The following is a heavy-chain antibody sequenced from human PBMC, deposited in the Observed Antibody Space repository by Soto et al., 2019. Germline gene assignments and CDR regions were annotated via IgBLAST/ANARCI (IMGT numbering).Heavy chain of an antibody. CDR2: ISWDGGST. J-gene: IGHJ6*02. CDR3: TKDVYYYYYGMDV. Sequence: EVQLVESGGVVVQPGGSLRLSCAASGFTFDDCAMHWVRQAPGKGLEWVSLISWDGGSTYYTDSVKGRFTITRDNSKNSLYLQMNSMRAEDTALYYCTKDVYYYYYGMDVWGQGTTVTVSS. CDR1: GFTFDDCA. V-gene: IGHV3-43D*04.